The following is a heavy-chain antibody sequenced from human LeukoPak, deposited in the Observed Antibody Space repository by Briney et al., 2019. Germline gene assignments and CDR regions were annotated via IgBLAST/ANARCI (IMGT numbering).Heavy chain of an antibody. D-gene: IGHD5-24*01. CDR1: KFTFSNHW. CDR3: ATDRDGYRKNWYRFHY. Sequence: GGSLRLSSAASKFTFSNHWMIWVRQAPGKGLEWVANIKHDGTETNYVDSVKGRFTISRDNAKKSLYLQMNSLRAEDSAVYYCATDRDGYRKNWYRFHYWGQGTLVAVSS. V-gene: IGHV3-7*04. J-gene: IGHJ4*02. CDR2: IKHDGTET.